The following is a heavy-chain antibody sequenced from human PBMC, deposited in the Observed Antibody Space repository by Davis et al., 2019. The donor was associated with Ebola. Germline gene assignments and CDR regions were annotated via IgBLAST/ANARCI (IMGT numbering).Heavy chain of an antibody. D-gene: IGHD1-26*01. CDR3: AKSIVGATSY. J-gene: IGHJ4*02. CDR1: GFTFSSYG. Sequence: GGSLRLSCAASGFTFSSYGMHWVRQAPGKGLEWVAVISYDGSNKYYADSVKGRFTISRDNSKNTLYLQMNSLRADDTAVYYCAKSIVGATSYWGQGTLVTVSS. CDR2: ISYDGSNK. V-gene: IGHV3-30*18.